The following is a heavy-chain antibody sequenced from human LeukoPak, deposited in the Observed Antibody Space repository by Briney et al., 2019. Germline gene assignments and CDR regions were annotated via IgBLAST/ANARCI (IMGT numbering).Heavy chain of an antibody. CDR1: GGTFSNYA. CDR2: IIPIFGTT. Sequence: ASVKVSCKASGGTFSNYAISWVRQAPGQGLEWMGGIIPIFGTTNYAQKFQGRVTITADKSTSAVYMELSSLKSEDTAVYYCARDPTYSYGPLYYYYYYMDVWGKGTTVTVSS. D-gene: IGHD5-18*01. J-gene: IGHJ6*03. CDR3: ARDPTYSYGPLYYYYYYMDV. V-gene: IGHV1-69*06.